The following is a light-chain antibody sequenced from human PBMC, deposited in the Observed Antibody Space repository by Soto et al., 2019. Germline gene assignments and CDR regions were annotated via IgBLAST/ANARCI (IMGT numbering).Light chain of an antibody. CDR3: LLYFSPDRYT. CDR1: QSVTSSH. J-gene: IGKJ2*01. Sequence: EIVLTQTPGTLSLSPGERATLSCLASQSVTSSHLAGYQQKPGQAPRHLIYGASTRATGIPDRFRGRGSDTDFSLTIRRLDPEDFAMYYCLLYFSPDRYTFGPGTKVQIK. CDR2: GAS. V-gene: IGKV3-20*01.